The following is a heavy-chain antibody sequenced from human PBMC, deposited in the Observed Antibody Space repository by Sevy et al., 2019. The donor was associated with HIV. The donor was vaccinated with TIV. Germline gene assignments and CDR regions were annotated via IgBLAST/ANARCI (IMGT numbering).Heavy chain of an antibody. CDR2: LSFGCGEI. V-gene: IGHV3-23*01. D-gene: IGHD2-8*01. CDR3: AREGCTKPHDY. Sequence: GSLRLSCAASGFTFSKDSMSWVRQPPGKGLEGVSTLSFGCGEINYADSVKGRFTISRDNSKSSVYLQMNNLRPEDTAVYYCAREGCTKPHDYWGQGTLVTVSS. J-gene: IGHJ4*02. CDR1: GFTFSKDS.